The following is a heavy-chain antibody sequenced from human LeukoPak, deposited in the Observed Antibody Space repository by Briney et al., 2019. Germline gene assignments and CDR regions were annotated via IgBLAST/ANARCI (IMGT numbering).Heavy chain of an antibody. CDR3: AREKDDSSGYYPGYDY. D-gene: IGHD3-22*01. CDR1: GFTFSSYW. J-gene: IGHJ4*02. CDR2: INSDGSST. Sequence: GGSLRLSCAASGFTFSSYWMHWVRQAPGKGLVWVSRINSDGSSTSYADSVKGRFTISRDNAKNTLYLQMNSLRAEDTAVYYCAREKDDSSGYYPGYDYWGQGTLVTVSS. V-gene: IGHV3-74*01.